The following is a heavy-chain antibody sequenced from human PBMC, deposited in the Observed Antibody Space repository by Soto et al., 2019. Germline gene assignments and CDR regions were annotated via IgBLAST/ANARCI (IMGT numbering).Heavy chain of an antibody. V-gene: IGHV4-31*03. CDR2: IYYSGST. CDR1: SGSISSGGYY. Sequence: QVQLQESGPGLVKPSQTLSLTCTVSSGSISSGGYYWSWIRQHPGKGLEWIGYIYYSGSTYYNPSLKSRVTISVDTSKNQFSLKLSSVTAADTAVYYCAREGYCSGGSCYNSGWFDPWGQGTLVTVSS. D-gene: IGHD2-15*01. J-gene: IGHJ5*02. CDR3: AREGYCSGGSCYNSGWFDP.